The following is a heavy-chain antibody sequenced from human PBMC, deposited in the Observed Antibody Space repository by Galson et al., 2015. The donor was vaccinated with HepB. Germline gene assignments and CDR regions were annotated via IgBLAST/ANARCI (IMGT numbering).Heavy chain of an antibody. CDR3: ARGSYGSGSHIPHPGY. V-gene: IGHV5-51*01. J-gene: IGHJ4*02. Sequence: QSGAEVKKPGESLKISCKGSGYSFTSYWIGWVRQMPGKGLEWMGIIYPGDSDTRYSPSFQGQVTISADKSISTAYLQWSSLKASDTAMYYCARGSYGSGSHIPHPGYWGQGTLVTVSS. D-gene: IGHD3-10*01. CDR2: IYPGDSDT. CDR1: GYSFTSYW.